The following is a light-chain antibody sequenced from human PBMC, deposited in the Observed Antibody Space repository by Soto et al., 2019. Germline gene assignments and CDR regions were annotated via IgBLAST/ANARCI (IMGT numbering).Light chain of an antibody. J-gene: IGKJ1*01. Sequence: DVQMTQSPSTLSASVGDRVPITCRASQSISRWLAWYQQKPGKAPKLLIYETSSLEDGVPSRFTGSGSGTEFSLTITSLQPEDFASYYCQQYKDYWTFGQGTKVDIK. CDR3: QQYKDYWT. V-gene: IGKV1-5*03. CDR1: QSISRW. CDR2: ETS.